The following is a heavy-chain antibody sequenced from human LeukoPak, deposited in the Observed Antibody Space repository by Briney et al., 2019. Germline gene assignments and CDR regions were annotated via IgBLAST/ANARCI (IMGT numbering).Heavy chain of an antibody. J-gene: IGHJ5*02. D-gene: IGHD6-19*01. CDR3: ASLSSGWYEFWFDP. CDR2: IYYSGST. Sequence: PSETLSLTCTVSGGSITSSSYYWGWIRQPPGKGLEWIGRIYYSGSTYYNPSLKSRITISVDTSKNQFSLKLSSVTAADTAVYYCASLSSGWYEFWFDPWGQRTLVTVSS. CDR1: GGSITSSSYY. V-gene: IGHV4-39*01.